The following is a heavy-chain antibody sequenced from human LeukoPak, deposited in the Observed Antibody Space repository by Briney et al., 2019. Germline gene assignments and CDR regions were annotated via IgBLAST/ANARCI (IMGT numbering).Heavy chain of an antibody. J-gene: IGHJ4*02. Sequence: ASVKVSCKASGYTFTSYDINWVRQATGQGLEWMGWMNPNSGNTGYAQKLQGRVTMTTDTSTSTAYMELRSLRSEDTAVYYCARMRSSGYRYDYWGQGTLVTVSS. D-gene: IGHD3-22*01. V-gene: IGHV1-8*01. CDR3: ARMRSSGYRYDY. CDR1: GYTFTSYD. CDR2: MNPNSGNT.